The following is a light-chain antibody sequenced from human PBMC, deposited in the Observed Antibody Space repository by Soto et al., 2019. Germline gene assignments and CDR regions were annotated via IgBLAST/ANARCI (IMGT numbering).Light chain of an antibody. Sequence: QSALTQPASVSGSPGQSITISCTGTSSDIGGYKYVSWYQQHPGKAPKLIIFDVNNRPSGISDRFSGSKSGNTASLTISGLQAEDEADYYCCSYTISSSYVFGSGTQLTVL. CDR3: CSYTISSSYV. V-gene: IGLV2-14*03. J-gene: IGLJ1*01. CDR1: SSDIGGYKY. CDR2: DVN.